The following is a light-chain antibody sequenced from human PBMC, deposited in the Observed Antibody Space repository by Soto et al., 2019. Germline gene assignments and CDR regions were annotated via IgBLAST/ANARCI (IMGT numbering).Light chain of an antibody. V-gene: IGLV2-23*01. CDR1: SSDVGSYNL. Sequence: QSALTQPASVSGSPGQSITISCTGTSSDVGSYNLVSWYQQLPGKAPKLMIYEGSKRPSGVSNRFSGSKSGNTASLTISGLQAEDEAAYYCCSYAGGNTLVFGGGTKVTVL. J-gene: IGLJ2*01. CDR2: EGS. CDR3: CSYAGGNTLV.